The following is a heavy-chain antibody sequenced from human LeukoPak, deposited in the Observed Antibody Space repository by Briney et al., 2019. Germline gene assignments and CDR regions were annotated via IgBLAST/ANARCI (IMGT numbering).Heavy chain of an antibody. CDR2: IYYSGST. J-gene: IGHJ4*02. Sequence: TSETLSLTCTVSGYSISSSSYYWGWIRQPPGKGLEWIGSIYYSGSTYYNPSLKSRVTISVDTSKNQFSLKLGSVTAADTAVYYCARDPYSYGYNSSLDYWGQGTLVTVSS. CDR1: GYSISSSSYY. CDR3: ARDPYSYGYNSSLDY. D-gene: IGHD5-18*01. V-gene: IGHV4-39*07.